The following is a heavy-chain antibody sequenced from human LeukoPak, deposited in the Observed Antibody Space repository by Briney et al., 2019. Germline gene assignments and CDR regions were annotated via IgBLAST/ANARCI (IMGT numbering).Heavy chain of an antibody. CDR3: ARHVRKRGIAAAGSPGWFDP. CDR2: IHYTGST. V-gene: IGHV4-59*08. J-gene: IGHJ5*02. CDR1: GGSINSYY. D-gene: IGHD6-13*01. Sequence: PSETLSLTYTVSGGSINSYYWSWIRQPPGKGLECIGYIHYTGSTYYNPSLKSRVTISVDTSKNQFSLKLNSVTAADTAVYYCARHVRKRGIAAAGSPGWFDPWGQGTLVTVSS.